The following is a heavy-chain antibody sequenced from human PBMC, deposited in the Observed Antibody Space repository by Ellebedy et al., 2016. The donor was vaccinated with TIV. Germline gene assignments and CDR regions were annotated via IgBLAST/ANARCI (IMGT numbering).Heavy chain of an antibody. V-gene: IGHV4-4*07. CDR1: GGSINSYY. CDR2: IYTSGST. CDR3: ARIREYCSSTSCFAKTYGMDV. D-gene: IGHD2-2*01. J-gene: IGHJ6*02. Sequence: SETLSLTCTVSGGSINSYYWSWIRQPAGKGLEWIGRIYTSGSTNYNPSLKSRVTMSVDTSKNQFSLKLSSVTAADTAVYYCARIREYCSSTSCFAKTYGMDVWGQGTTVTVSS.